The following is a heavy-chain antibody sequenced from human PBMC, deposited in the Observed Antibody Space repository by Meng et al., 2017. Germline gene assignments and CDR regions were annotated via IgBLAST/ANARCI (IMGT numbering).Heavy chain of an antibody. J-gene: IGHJ4*02. CDR1: GFTFPAYS. CDR2: IKSKTDGGTT. D-gene: IGHD3-10*01. Sequence: GESLKISCAASGFTFPAYSMNWVRQAPGKGLEWVGRIKSKTDGGTTDYAAPVKGRFTISRDDSKNTLYLQMNSLKTEDTAVYYCTTGIAMVRGVIISDHWGQGTLVTVSS. V-gene: IGHV3-15*01. CDR3: TTGIAMVRGVIISDH.